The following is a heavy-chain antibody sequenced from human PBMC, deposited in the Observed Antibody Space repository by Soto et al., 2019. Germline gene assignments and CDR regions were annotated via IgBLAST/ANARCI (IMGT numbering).Heavy chain of an antibody. CDR3: ARGGDSYGDDY. CDR2: ISAYNGDT. D-gene: IGHD5-18*01. V-gene: IGHV1-18*01. CDR1: GYTFTSFG. J-gene: IGHJ4*02. Sequence: QVQLVQSGGEVKKPGASVKVSCKASGYTFTSFGITWVRQAPGHGLEWMGWISAYNGDTKYAQKVQGRVTMTTDTATNTAPMELGSLRPDDTAVYYCARGGDSYGDDYWGQGTLVTVSS.